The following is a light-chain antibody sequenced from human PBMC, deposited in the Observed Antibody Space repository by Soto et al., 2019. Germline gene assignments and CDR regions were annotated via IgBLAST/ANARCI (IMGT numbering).Light chain of an antibody. CDR3: GTWDSSLSALV. V-gene: IGLV1-51*01. Sequence: QSVLTQPPSVSAAPGQRVTISCSGSSSNIGNNYVSWYQQLPGTAPKLLIYDNNNRPSVIPDRFSGSKSGTSASLGITELQTGDEADYYCGTWDSSLSALVFGGGTKLTVL. CDR2: DNN. CDR1: SSNIGNNY. J-gene: IGLJ2*01.